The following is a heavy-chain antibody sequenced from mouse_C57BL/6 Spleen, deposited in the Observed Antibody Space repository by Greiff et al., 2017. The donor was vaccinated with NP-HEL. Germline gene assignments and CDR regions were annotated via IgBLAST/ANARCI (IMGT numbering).Heavy chain of an antibody. CDR3: GRGDYYDDAKDY. J-gene: IGHJ4*01. V-gene: IGHV1-11*01. D-gene: IGHD1-1*01. CDR2: IYPGSGGT. Sequence: VQLQQSGAELASPGASVTLSCKASGYTFTDYIMNWVKKRPGQGLEWIGRIYPGSGGTNYNQKFKGKATFSVDRSSSTVYMVLNSLTYEDRAVYNCGRGDYYDDAKDYWGQGTTVTVSS. CDR1: GYTFTDYI.